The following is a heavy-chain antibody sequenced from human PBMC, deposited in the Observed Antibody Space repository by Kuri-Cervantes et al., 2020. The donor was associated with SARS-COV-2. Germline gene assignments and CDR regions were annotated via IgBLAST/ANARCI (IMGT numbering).Heavy chain of an antibody. CDR1: GGSISSSSYY. D-gene: IGHD6-6*01. J-gene: IGHJ4*02. CDR3: ASIAARPYFDY. Sequence: SETLSLTCTVSGGSISSSSYYWGWIRQPPGKGLEWIGSIYYSGSTYYNPSLKSRVTISVDTSKNQFSLKLSSVTAADTAVYYCASIAARPYFDYWGQGTPVTVSS. CDR2: IYYSGST. V-gene: IGHV4-39*07.